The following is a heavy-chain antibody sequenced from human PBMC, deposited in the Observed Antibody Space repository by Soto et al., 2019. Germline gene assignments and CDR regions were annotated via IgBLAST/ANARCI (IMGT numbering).Heavy chain of an antibody. D-gene: IGHD3-16*01. J-gene: IGHJ6*02. CDR3: ARGETYLGV. V-gene: IGHV1-69*01. CDR1: RDTFSKYA. CDR2: IIPIFDSR. Sequence: QVQLVQSGAEVKKPGSSVKVFCKASRDTFSKYAFNWVRQAPGQGLEWMGWIIPIFDSRNYAEKFQGRVTITADESTSTAYMELRSLRFEDTAVYYCARGETYLGVWGQGTTVTVSS.